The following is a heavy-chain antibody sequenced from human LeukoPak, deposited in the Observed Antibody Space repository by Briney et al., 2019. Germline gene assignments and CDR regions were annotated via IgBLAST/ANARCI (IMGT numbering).Heavy chain of an antibody. CDR3: AREGGQGRVDY. V-gene: IGHV4-59*01. J-gene: IGHJ4*02. CDR1: GGSISSYY. Sequence: SETLSLNCTVSGGSISSYYWSWIRQPPGKGLEWIGYIYYSGSTNYNPSLKSRVTISVDTSKNQFSLKLSSVTAADTAVYYCAREGGQGRVDYWGQGTLVTVSS. CDR2: IYYSGST.